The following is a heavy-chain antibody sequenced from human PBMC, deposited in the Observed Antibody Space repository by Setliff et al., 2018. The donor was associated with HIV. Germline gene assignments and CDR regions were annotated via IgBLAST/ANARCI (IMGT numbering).Heavy chain of an antibody. CDR2: INPNNGDT. Sequence: ASVKVSCKASGYTFTAYYLHWVRQAPGQGLEWMGRINPNNGDTNYAQKFQGRVTMTRDTSTSTAYMELSRLRSDDTAVYYCAREFGAGIRQIVAGEFYYMDVWGKGTTVTVSS. CDR1: GYTFTAYY. CDR3: AREFGAGIRQIVAGEFYYMDV. J-gene: IGHJ6*03. D-gene: IGHD5-12*01. V-gene: IGHV1-2*06.